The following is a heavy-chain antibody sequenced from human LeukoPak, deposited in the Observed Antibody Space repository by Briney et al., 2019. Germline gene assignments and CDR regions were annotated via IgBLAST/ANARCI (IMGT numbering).Heavy chain of an antibody. CDR2: IKSKTDGGTT. CDR1: GFIFSSAW. D-gene: IGHD2-15*01. CDR3: SAALDY. V-gene: IGHV3-15*01. J-gene: IGHJ4*02. Sequence: GGSLRLSCAASGFIFSSAWMTWFRQAPAKGLECVGRIKSKTDGGTTDYAAPVKGRFTISRDDSKNTVYLQMNSLKTEDTAVYYCSAALDYWGQGTLVTVSS.